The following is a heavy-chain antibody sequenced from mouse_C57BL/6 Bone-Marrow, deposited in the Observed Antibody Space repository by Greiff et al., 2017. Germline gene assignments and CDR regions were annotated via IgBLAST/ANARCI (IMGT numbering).Heavy chain of an antibody. CDR3: ARWDDGYLLDY. Sequence: VQLKESGPVLVKPGASVKMSCKASGYTFTDYYMNWVKQSHGKSLEWIGVINPYNGGTSYNQKFKGKATLTVDKSSSTAYMELNSLTSEDSAVYYCARWDDGYLLDYWGQGTTLTVSS. CDR1: GYTFTDYY. V-gene: IGHV1-19*01. D-gene: IGHD2-3*01. CDR2: INPYNGGT. J-gene: IGHJ2*01.